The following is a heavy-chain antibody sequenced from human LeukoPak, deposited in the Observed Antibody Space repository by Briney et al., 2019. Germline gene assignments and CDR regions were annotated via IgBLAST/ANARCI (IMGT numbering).Heavy chain of an antibody. CDR3: ARDLRITGTTTLYYYYMDA. CDR1: GYTFTSYY. J-gene: IGHJ6*03. D-gene: IGHD1-7*01. V-gene: IGHV1-46*03. CDR2: INPSGGST. Sequence: ASVKVSCKASGYTFTSYYMHWVRQAPGQGLEWMGIINPSGGSTSYAQKFQGRVTMTRDTSTSTVYMELSSLRSEDTAVYYCARDLRITGTTTLYYYYMDAWGKGTTVTVSS.